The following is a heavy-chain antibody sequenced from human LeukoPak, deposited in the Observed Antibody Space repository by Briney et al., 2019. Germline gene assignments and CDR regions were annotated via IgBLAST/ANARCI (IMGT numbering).Heavy chain of an antibody. CDR3: AKRYRSSWSSFDY. CDR1: GSPFSSYA. D-gene: IGHD6-13*01. CDR2: ISGSGGST. Sequence: GGPLGLPCPASGSPFSSYARTWVRQPPGKGLEWFSAISGSGGSTYYADSVMGRFTISRDNSKNTLYLQMNSLRAEDTAVYYCAKRYRSSWSSFDYWGQGTLVTVSS. J-gene: IGHJ4*02. V-gene: IGHV3-23*01.